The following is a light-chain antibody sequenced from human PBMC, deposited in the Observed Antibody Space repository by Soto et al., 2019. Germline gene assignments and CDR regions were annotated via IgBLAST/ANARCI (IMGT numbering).Light chain of an antibody. Sequence: QSALTQPASVSGSPGQSITISCTGTSSDVGGYNYVSWYQQHPDKAPKLMIYDVSNRPSGVSNRFSGSKSGNTASLTISGLHADDEADYYCSSYTSRSTRVFGTGTKLTVL. CDR1: SSDVGGYNY. J-gene: IGLJ1*01. CDR3: SSYTSRSTRV. V-gene: IGLV2-14*03. CDR2: DVS.